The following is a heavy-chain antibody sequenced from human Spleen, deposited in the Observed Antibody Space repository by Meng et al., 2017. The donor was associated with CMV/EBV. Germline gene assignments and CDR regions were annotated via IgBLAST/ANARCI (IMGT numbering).Heavy chain of an antibody. CDR1: GFTVSSNY. J-gene: IGHJ6*02. Sequence: GESLKISCAASGFTVSSNYMNWVRQAPGKGLEWVSVIYSGGSTHYSDSVKGRFTISRDNSKNTLYLQMNSLRAEDTAVYYCARDPGLPNGISVWGRGTTVTVSS. D-gene: IGHD2-15*01. CDR2: IYSGGST. V-gene: IGHV3-53*01. CDR3: ARDPGLPNGISV.